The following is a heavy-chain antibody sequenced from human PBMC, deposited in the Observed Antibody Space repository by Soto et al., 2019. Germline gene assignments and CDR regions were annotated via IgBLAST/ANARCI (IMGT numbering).Heavy chain of an antibody. CDR1: GDSVSSKRAA. J-gene: IGHJ6*03. CDR3: ARGSWDDVTGHYYMDV. Sequence: QVPLQQSGPGLVKPSQTLSLTCDISGDSVSSKRAAWNWIRQTPSRGLEWLGRTYYRPKWYINYALSVKSRINVNPDTSQNQSSLQLNSVTPEDTAVYYCARGSWDDVTGHYYMDVWGKGTTVTGSS. D-gene: IGHD1-1*01. CDR2: TYYRPKWYI. V-gene: IGHV6-1*01.